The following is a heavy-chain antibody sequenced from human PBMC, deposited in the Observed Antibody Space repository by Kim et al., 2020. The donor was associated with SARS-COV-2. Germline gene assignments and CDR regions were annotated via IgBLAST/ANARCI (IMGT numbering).Heavy chain of an antibody. J-gene: IGHJ4*02. CDR2: LYPGDSDT. D-gene: IGHD5-18*01. V-gene: IGHV5-51*01. Sequence: GESLKISCKGSGYSFTSYWIGWVRQMPGKGLEWMVILYPGDSDTRYSPSFQGQVTIPADKSISPADLKWSSLKASDPAMYYCARLFYPSGYSYGLADYWGQGTLVTVSS. CDR3: ARLFYPSGYSYGLADY. CDR1: GYSFTSYW.